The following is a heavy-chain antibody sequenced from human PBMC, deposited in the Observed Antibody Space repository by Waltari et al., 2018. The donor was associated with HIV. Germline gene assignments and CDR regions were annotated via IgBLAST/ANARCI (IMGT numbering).Heavy chain of an antibody. CDR3: AGYSRAGHDFDI. V-gene: IGHV3-21*01. Sequence: EVQLVESGGGLVKPGGSLRLSCAASAFSFRAYTMNWVRQAPGKVLEWGSSISGSGTYIYNPDSVRGRFTNSRDNAKNSLSLQMNSLTAEDTAVYYCAGYSRAGHDFDIWGQGTMVTVSS. CDR2: ISGSGTYI. J-gene: IGHJ3*02. D-gene: IGHD6-13*01. CDR1: AFSFRAYT.